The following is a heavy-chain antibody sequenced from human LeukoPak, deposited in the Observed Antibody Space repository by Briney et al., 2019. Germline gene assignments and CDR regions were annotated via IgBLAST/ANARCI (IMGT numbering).Heavy chain of an antibody. V-gene: IGHV4-39*07. D-gene: IGHD2-2*01. Sequence: KASETLSLTCTVSGGSISSSSYYWRWIRQPPGKGLEWIGSIYYSGSTYYNPSLKSRVTISVDTSKNQFSLKLSSVTAADTAVYYCARDWVTSSAIDYWGQGTLVTVSS. CDR3: ARDWVTSSAIDY. J-gene: IGHJ4*02. CDR2: IYYSGST. CDR1: GGSISSSSYY.